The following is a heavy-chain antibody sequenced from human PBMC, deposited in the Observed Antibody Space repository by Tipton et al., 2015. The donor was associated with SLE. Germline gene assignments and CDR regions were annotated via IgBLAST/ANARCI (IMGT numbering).Heavy chain of an antibody. D-gene: IGHD3-3*01. CDR3: ARDCKIFGVVIGYYYYMDV. V-gene: IGHV4-34*01. J-gene: IGHJ6*03. Sequence: TLSLTCAVYGGSFSGYYWTWIRQPPGKGLEWIGEINHSGDTNYNPSLKSRVTISVDTSENQFSLKLSSVTAADTAVYYCARDCKIFGVVIGYYYYMDVWGKGTTVTVSS. CDR2: INHSGDT. CDR1: GGSFSGYY.